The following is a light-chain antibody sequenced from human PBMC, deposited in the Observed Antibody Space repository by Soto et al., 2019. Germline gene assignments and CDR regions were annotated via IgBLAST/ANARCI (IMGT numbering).Light chain of an antibody. CDR3: LQDNNYPLT. CDR2: ATS. J-gene: IGKJ4*01. V-gene: IGKV1-6*01. CDR1: QDIRSD. Sequence: AIQMTQFPSSLSASVGDRVTITCRASQDIRSDLGWYQQRPGKAPNLLIYATSSSQSGVPSRFSGSGSGTDYFLTISSLQPEDFATYYCLQDNNYPLTFGGGTKV.